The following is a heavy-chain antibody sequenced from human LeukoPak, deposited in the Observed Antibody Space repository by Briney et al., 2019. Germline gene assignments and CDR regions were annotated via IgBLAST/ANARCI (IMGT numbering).Heavy chain of an antibody. D-gene: IGHD6-25*01. Sequence: PGGSLRLSCGDSGFTFRRSAITWVRQVPGKGLEWLSTISGRGGDTDYADSVKGRFIISRDSSENTLYLQMHSLGVEDTGVYYCAKALWTIAGAKPGTFDYWGQGTLVTVSS. CDR2: ISGRGGDT. V-gene: IGHV3-23*01. J-gene: IGHJ4*02. CDR1: GFTFRRSA. CDR3: AKALWTIAGAKPGTFDY.